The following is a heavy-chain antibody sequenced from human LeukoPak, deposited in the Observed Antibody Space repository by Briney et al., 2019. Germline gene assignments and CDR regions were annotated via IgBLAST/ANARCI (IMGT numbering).Heavy chain of an antibody. CDR2: IYPGDSDT. CDR1: GYSFTSYW. V-gene: IGHV5-51*01. CDR3: ATLAGMVADDFDI. Sequence: GESLKISCKGSGYSFTSYWIGWVRQMPGKGLEWMGIIYPGDSDTRYSPSFQGQVTISADKSISTAYLQWSSLKASETAMYYCATLAGMVADDFDIWGQGTMVTVSS. D-gene: IGHD5-18*01. J-gene: IGHJ3*02.